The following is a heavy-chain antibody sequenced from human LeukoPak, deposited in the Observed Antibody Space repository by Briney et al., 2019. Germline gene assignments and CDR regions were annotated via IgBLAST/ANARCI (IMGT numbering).Heavy chain of an antibody. CDR1: GFTFSSYA. D-gene: IGHD3-10*01. V-gene: IGHV3-30-3*01. J-gene: IGHJ5*02. CDR2: ISYDGSNK. Sequence: GGSLRLSCAASGFTFSSYAMHWVRQAPGKGLEWVAVISYDGSNKYYADSVKGRFTISRDNSKNTLYLQMNSLRAEDTAVYYCARGSSYASHRFDPGYFGPWGPGTLVTVSS. CDR3: ARGSSYASHRFDPGYFGP.